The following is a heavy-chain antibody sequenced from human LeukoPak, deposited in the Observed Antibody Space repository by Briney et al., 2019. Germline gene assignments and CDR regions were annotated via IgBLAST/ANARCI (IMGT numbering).Heavy chain of an antibody. CDR1: GGSISSYY. CDR3: AIVGCYNDLVY. CDR2: IYYSGST. Sequence: SETLSLTCTASGGSISSYYWSWIRQPPGKGLEWVGYIYYSGSTNYNPSLKSRVTISIDTSKNQFSLKLSSVTAADTGVYYCAIVGCYNDLVYWGQGTLVTVSS. D-gene: IGHD4/OR15-4a*01. J-gene: IGHJ4*02. V-gene: IGHV4-59*01.